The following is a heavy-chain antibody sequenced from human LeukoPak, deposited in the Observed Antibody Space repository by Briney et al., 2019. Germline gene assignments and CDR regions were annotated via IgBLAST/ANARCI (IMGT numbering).Heavy chain of an antibody. V-gene: IGHV3-9*01. D-gene: IGHD3-22*01. J-gene: IGHJ4*02. Sequence: GRSLRLSCAASGFTFDDYAMHWVRQAPGKGLEWVSGISWNSGSIGYADSVKGRFTISRDNAKNSLYLQMNSLRAEDTALYYCAKGPLYDSSGAYFDYWGQGTLVTVSS. CDR2: ISWNSGSI. CDR3: AKGPLYDSSGAYFDY. CDR1: GFTFDDYA.